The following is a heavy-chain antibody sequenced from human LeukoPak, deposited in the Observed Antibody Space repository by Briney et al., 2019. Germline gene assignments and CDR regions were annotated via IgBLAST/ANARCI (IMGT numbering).Heavy chain of an antibody. Sequence: GGSLRLFCAACVYTLGRYAMSCVRRARGGGREWVSAYRGRGGSTIYADSGKGRFTISRHNAKNTLYLQMNSLRAEDTAVYFCAKRGVVIRVILVGFHKQAYYFDSWGQGALVTVSS. CDR1: VYTLGRYA. J-gene: IGHJ4*02. D-gene: IGHD3-10*01. CDR2: YRGRGGST. CDR3: AKRGVVIRVILVGFHKQAYYFDS. V-gene: IGHV3-23*01.